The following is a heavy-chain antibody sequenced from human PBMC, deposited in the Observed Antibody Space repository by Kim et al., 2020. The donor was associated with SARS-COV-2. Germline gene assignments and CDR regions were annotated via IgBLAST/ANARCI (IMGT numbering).Heavy chain of an antibody. J-gene: IGHJ6*02. CDR3: ARGDSSSFIYYYYGMDV. Sequence: SETLSLTCTVSGGSVSSGSYYWSWIRQPPGKGLEWIGYIYYSGSTNYNPSLKSRVTISVDTSKNRFSLKLSSVTAADTAVYYCARGDSSSFIYYYYGMDVWSQGASVTVSS. CDR2: IYYSGST. D-gene: IGHD6-13*01. V-gene: IGHV4-61*01. CDR1: GGSVSSGSYY.